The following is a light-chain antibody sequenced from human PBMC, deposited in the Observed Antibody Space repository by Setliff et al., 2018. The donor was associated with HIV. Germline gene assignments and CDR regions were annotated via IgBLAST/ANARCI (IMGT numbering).Light chain of an antibody. V-gene: IGLV7-46*01. Sequence: QAVVTQEPSLTVSPGGTVTLTCGSSTGAVTSGLYPYWFQQKPGQAPRTLIYDTSNKHSWTPARFSGSLLGGKAALTLSGAQPEDEADYYCFLSYSGARRVFGGGTKATVL. CDR1: TGAVTSGLY. J-gene: IGLJ3*02. CDR3: FLSYSGARRV. CDR2: DTS.